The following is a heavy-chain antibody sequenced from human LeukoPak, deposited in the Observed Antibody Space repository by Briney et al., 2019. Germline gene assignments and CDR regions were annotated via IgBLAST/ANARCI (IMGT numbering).Heavy chain of an antibody. J-gene: IGHJ4*02. CDR2: ISSSSSYI. CDR3: ARDTLASRTTDY. CDR1: GFIFSSYT. Sequence: GGSLRLSCAASGFIFSSYTINWVRQAPGKGPEWVSSISSSSSYIYYADSVKGRFTISRDNARNSLYLQMKSLRAEDTAVYYCARDTLASRTTDYWGQGTLVTVSS. D-gene: IGHD1-1*01. V-gene: IGHV3-21*01.